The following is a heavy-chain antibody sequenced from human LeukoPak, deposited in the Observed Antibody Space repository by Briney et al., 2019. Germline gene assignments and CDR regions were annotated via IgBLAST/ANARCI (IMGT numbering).Heavy chain of an antibody. V-gene: IGHV4-30-4*01. CDR3: ARGGYGDFDY. Sequence: PSETLSLTCTVSGGSISSYYWSWIRQPPGKGLEWIGYIYYSGSTYYDPSLKSRVTISVDTSKNQFSLKLSSVTAADTAVYYCARGGYGDFDYWGQGTLVTVSS. D-gene: IGHD5-12*01. CDR2: IYYSGST. J-gene: IGHJ4*02. CDR1: GGSISSYY.